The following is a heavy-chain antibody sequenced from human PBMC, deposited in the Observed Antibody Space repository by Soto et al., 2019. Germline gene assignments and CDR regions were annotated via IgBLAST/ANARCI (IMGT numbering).Heavy chain of an antibody. CDR3: ARLLYYDFWSGYYCWFDP. Sequence: SETLSLTCTVSGGSISSSSYYWGWIRQHPGKGLEWIGSIYYSGSTYYNPSLKSRVTISVDTSKNQFSLKLSSVTAADTAVYYCARLLYYDFWSGYYCWFDPWGQGTLVTVSS. D-gene: IGHD3-3*01. J-gene: IGHJ5*02. CDR1: GGSISSSSYY. V-gene: IGHV4-39*01. CDR2: IYYSGST.